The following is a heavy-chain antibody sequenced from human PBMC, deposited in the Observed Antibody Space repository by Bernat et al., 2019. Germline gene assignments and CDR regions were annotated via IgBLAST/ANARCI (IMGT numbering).Heavy chain of an antibody. J-gene: IGHJ4*02. CDR2: INHTGST. V-gene: IGHV4-34*01. CDR1: GGSFSGYY. CDR3: ARDRGNLDY. Sequence: QVQLQQWGAGLLKPSETLSLTCAVYGGSFSGYYWSWIRQPPGKGLEWIGEINHTGSTNHNPSLKSRVTISVDTSKNQFSLKLSSVTAADTAVYYCARDRGNLDYWGQGTLVTVSS.